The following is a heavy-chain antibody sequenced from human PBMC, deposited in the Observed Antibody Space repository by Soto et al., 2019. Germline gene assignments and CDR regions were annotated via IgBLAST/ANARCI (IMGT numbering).Heavy chain of an antibody. V-gene: IGHV3-23*01. J-gene: IGHJ4*02. CDR2: ISGSGGGT. Sequence: SLIPSCAASVFTFSSYAMSWVRQAPGKGLEWVSAISGSGGGTYYADSVKGRFTISRDNSKNTLYLQMNSLRAEDTAVYYCAKDKQGRQGYFDYWGQGTLVTVSS. D-gene: IGHD1-26*01. CDR3: AKDKQGRQGYFDY. CDR1: VFTFSSYA.